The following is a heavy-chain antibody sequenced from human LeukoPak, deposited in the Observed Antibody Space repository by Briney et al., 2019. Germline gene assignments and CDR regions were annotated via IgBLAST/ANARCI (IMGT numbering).Heavy chain of an antibody. D-gene: IGHD3-3*01. V-gene: IGHV4-39*01. J-gene: IGHJ6*03. CDR2: IYYSASS. Sequence: SDTLSLTCTVWGGSIRSTSYYCGWVRQPPGKVLELIGSIYYSASSYYTPSLQSRVTISVDTSKNQFSLKLSSVTAADTAVYYCGSLFYDFWSGHYYYYMDVWGKGTTVTVSS. CDR1: GGSIRSTSYY. CDR3: GSLFYDFWSGHYYYYMDV.